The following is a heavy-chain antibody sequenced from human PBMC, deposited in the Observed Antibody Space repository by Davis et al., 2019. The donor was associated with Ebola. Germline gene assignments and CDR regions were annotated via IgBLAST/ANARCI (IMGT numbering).Heavy chain of an antibody. CDR1: GFTFVNYC. CDR2: INPDGSFT. Sequence: PGGSLRLSCAASGFTFVNYCINWVRQAPGKGLVWVSRINPDGSFTDYADSVKGRFSLSRDSTSNTLYLQMNGLRAEDTAVYYCARSSYQPDYWGQGTLVTVSS. D-gene: IGHD2-2*01. CDR3: ARSSYQPDY. J-gene: IGHJ4*02. V-gene: IGHV3-74*01.